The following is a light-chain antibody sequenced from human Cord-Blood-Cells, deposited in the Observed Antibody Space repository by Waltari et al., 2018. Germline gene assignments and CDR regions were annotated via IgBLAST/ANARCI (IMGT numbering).Light chain of an antibody. J-gene: IGLJ1*01. Sequence: QSALTQPPSASGSPGQSVTISCTGTSSDVGGYNYVSWYQQHPDKAPKLMIYEVSKRPSGVPDRVSGSKSGNTASLNVSGLQAEDEADYYCSSYAGSNNYVFGTGTKVTVL. CDR1: SSDVGGYNY. CDR3: SSYAGSNNYV. CDR2: EVS. V-gene: IGLV2-8*01.